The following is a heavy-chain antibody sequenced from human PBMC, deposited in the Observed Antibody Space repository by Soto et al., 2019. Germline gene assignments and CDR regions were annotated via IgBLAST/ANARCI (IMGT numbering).Heavy chain of an antibody. CDR2: SDREDGET. V-gene: IGHV1-24*01. CDR3: TRGNWFDP. CDR1: GSALTELS. J-gene: IGHJ5*02. Sequence: QVWLIQSGTEVKKPGASVKVSCSLSGSALTELSLHWVRQAPGKGLEWMGCSDREDGETFYAQKFEGRLTITDDTSTNTAYMELRSLGSEDTAVYYCTRGNWFDPWGQGTLVAVSS.